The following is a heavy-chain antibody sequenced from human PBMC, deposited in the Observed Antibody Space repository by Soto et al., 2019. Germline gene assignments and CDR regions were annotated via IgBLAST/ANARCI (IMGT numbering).Heavy chain of an antibody. CDR3: ARRRGFGENSN. CDR1: GFSLSTSGVG. V-gene: IGHV2-5*02. Sequence: QITLKESDPTLVKPTQTLTLTCTFSGFSLSTSGVGVGWIRQPPGKALEWLALIYWDDDKRYSPSLKSRLTITKDTSKNQVVLTMTNMDPMDTATYYCARRRGFGENSNWGQGTLVTVSS. J-gene: IGHJ4*02. D-gene: IGHD3-10*01. CDR2: IYWDDDK.